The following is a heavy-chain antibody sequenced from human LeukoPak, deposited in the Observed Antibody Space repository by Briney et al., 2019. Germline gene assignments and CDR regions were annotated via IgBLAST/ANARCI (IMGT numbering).Heavy chain of an antibody. V-gene: IGHV3-48*01. CDR1: GFTSSSYS. J-gene: IGHJ5*02. Sequence: GGSLRLSCAASGFTSSSYSMNWVRQAPGKGLEWVSYISSSSSTIYYADSVKGRFTISRDNAKNSLYLQMNSLRAEDTAVYYCARDYGDYRFDPWGQGTLVTVSS. CDR3: ARDYGDYRFDP. D-gene: IGHD4-17*01. CDR2: ISSSSSTI.